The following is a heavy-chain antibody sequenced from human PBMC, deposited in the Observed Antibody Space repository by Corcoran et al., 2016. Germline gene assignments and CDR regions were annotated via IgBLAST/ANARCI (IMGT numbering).Heavy chain of an antibody. Sequence: EVQLVESGGDLVQPGGSLRLSCAASGFTFSDSAIHWVRQASGKGLEWVGLIRSKPNSHATAYAASMRDGFTISSDDSKNTAYLQMNSLKTEDTAVYYCNRGIGGYGMDVWGQGTTVTVSS. J-gene: IGHJ6*02. CDR2: IRSKPNSHAT. D-gene: IGHD3-16*01. CDR1: GFTFSDSA. CDR3: NRGIGGYGMDV. V-gene: IGHV3-73*02.